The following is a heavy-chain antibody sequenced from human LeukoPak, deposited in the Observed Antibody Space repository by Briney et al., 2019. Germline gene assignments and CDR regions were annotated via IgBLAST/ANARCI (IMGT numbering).Heavy chain of an antibody. Sequence: ASVKVSCKTSGYIFSTYGISWVRQAPGQGLEWMGFISPYNGNTKYAQKLQGRVTMTTDTSTSTAYMELRSLRSDDTAMYYCARGTYHDILTGTDYWGQGTLVTVSS. J-gene: IGHJ4*02. CDR2: ISPYNGNT. CDR3: ARGTYHDILTGTDY. CDR1: GYIFSTYG. D-gene: IGHD3-9*01. V-gene: IGHV1-18*01.